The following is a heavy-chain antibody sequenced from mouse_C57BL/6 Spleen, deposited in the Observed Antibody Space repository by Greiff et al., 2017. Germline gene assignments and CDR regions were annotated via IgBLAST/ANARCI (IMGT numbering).Heavy chain of an antibody. J-gene: IGHJ4*01. D-gene: IGHD2-4*01. CDR1: GYTFTDHT. CDR3: AREECIYYDYENAMDY. CDR2: IYPRDGST. Sequence: VQLQQSDAELVKPGASVKITCKVSGYTFTDHTIHWMKQRPEQGLEWIGYIYPRDGSTKYNEKFKGKATLTANKSSSTAYMQLNSLTSEYSAVYFCAREECIYYDYENAMDYWGQGTSVTVSS. V-gene: IGHV1-78*01.